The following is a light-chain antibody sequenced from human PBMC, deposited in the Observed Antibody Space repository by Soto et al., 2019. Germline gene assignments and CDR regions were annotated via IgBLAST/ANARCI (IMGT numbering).Light chain of an antibody. V-gene: IGLV1-40*01. CDR2: GNN. CDR1: SSNIGAGYD. CDR3: QSYDTGLGGYV. J-gene: IGLJ1*01. Sequence: QSVLTQPPSVSGAPGQRVTISCPGGSSNIGAGYDVQWYQQLPGTAPSLLIYGNNNRPSGVPERFSGSNSGTSASLAISGLQADDELDYYCQSYDTGLGGYVFGTGTKLTVL.